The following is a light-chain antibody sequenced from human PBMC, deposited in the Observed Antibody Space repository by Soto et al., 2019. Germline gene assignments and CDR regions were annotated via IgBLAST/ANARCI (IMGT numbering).Light chain of an antibody. J-gene: IGLJ2*01. CDR3: QTWGTGIHVV. CDR2: LNSDGSH. V-gene: IGLV4-69*01. CDR1: SGHSSYA. Sequence: QPVLTQSPSASASLGASVKLTCTLSSGHSSYAIAWHQQQPEKGPRYLMKLNSDGSHSKGEGIPDRFSGSSSGAERYLTISSLQSEDEADYYCQTWGTGIHVVFGGGTKVTVL.